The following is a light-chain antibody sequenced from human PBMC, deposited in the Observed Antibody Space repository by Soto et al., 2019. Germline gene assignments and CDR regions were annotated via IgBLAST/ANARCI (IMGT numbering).Light chain of an antibody. CDR2: GAS. CDR3: QQFNAYPLT. CDR1: QGISDY. V-gene: IGKV1-9*01. Sequence: DIQLTQSPSFLFASVGDTVTISCRASQGISDYLAWYQQKPGKAPKLLIYGASTLQSGVPSRFSGSASGTEFTLTISSLQPEDFATYFCQQFNAYPLTFGGGTKLEIK. J-gene: IGKJ4*01.